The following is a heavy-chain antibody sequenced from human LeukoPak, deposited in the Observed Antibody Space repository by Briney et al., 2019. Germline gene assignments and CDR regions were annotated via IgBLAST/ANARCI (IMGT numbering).Heavy chain of an antibody. V-gene: IGHV3-74*01. CDR3: ARMGGSNWNREINWFDP. J-gene: IGHJ5*02. CDR1: GFTFSSYW. Sequence: GGSLRLSCAASGFTFSSYWMPWVRQAPGKGLVWVSRINSDGSSTSYADSVKGRFTISRDNAKNTLYLQMNSLRAEDTAVYYCARMGGSNWNREINWFDPWGQGTLVTVSS. D-gene: IGHD1-1*01. CDR2: INSDGSST.